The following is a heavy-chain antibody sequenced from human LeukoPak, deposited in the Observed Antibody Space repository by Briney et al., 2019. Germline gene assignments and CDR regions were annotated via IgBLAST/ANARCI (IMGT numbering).Heavy chain of an antibody. CDR1: GGSISSSSYY. J-gene: IGHJ4*02. V-gene: IGHV4-39*07. D-gene: IGHD5-12*01. Sequence: SETLSLTCTVSGGSISSSSYYWGWIRQPPGKGLEWIGSIYYSGSTYYNPSLKSRVTISVDTSKNQFSLKLSSVTAADTAVYYCARVWVATRRAIDYWGQGTLVTVSS. CDR2: IYYSGST. CDR3: ARVWVATRRAIDY.